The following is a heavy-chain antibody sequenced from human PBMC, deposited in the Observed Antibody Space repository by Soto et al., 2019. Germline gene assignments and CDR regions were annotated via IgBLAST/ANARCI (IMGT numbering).Heavy chain of an antibody. D-gene: IGHD2-2*01. J-gene: IGHJ4*02. Sequence: SLRLSCAASGFTFISYAMHWVRQAPGKGLEWVAVISYGGSNKYYADSVKGRFTISRDNSKNTLYLQMNSLRAEDTAVYYCARDMRLGRSSGTIFDYWGQGTLVTVSS. CDR3: ARDMRLGRSSGTIFDY. V-gene: IGHV3-30-3*01. CDR2: ISYGGSNK. CDR1: GFTFISYA.